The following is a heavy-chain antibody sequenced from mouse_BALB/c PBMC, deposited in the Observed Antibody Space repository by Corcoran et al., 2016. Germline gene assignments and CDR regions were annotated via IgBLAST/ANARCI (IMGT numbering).Heavy chain of an antibody. CDR2: IDPANGNT. CDR3: ANWEWYFDV. Sequence: EDQLQPSGAELVKPGASVKLSCTASGFNIKDTYMHWVKQRPEQGLEWIGRIDPANGNTKYDTKFQGKATITADTSSNTAYLQLSSLTSEDTAVYYCANWEWYFDVWGAGTTVTVSS. D-gene: IGHD4-1*01. J-gene: IGHJ1*01. CDR1: GFNIKDTY. V-gene: IGHV14-3*02.